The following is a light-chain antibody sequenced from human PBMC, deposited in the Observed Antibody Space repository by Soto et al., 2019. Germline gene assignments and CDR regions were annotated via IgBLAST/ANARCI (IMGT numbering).Light chain of an antibody. CDR3: SSYTCSSTLLYV. V-gene: IGLV2-14*01. Sequence: QSALTQPASASGSPGQSITISCTGTSSDVGGYNYVSWYQQHPGKAPKLMIYDVSNRPSGVSNRFSGSKSGNTASLTISGLQAEDEDDYYCSSYTCSSTLLYVFGTGTKLTVL. CDR1: SSDVGGYNY. J-gene: IGLJ1*01. CDR2: DVS.